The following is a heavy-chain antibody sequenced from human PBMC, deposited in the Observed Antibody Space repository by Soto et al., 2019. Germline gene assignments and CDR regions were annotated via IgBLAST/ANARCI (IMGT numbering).Heavy chain of an antibody. V-gene: IGHV4-59*08. CDR1: GGSISSYY. J-gene: IGHJ4*02. Sequence: SETLSLTCTVSGGSISSYYWTWIRQPLGKGLEWIGFMYNSGSTHYNPSLKSRVTISLDTSKNQFSLNLRSVTAADTAVYYCASMGYHYGSGSYPLDYWGQGTLVTVSS. CDR2: MYNSGST. CDR3: ASMGYHYGSGSYPLDY. D-gene: IGHD3-10*01.